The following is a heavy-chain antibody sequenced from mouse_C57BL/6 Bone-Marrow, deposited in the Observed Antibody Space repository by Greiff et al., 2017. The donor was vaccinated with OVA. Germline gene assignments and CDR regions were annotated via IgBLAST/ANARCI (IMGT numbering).Heavy chain of an antibody. Sequence: VQLKESGGGLVKPGGSLKLSCAASGFTFSSYTMSWVRQTPEKRLEWVATISGGGGNTYYPDSVKGRFTISRDNAKTTLYLQMSSLRSEDTALYYCARDGNPFDYWGQGTTLTVSS. CDR2: ISGGGGNT. CDR3: ARDGNPFDY. D-gene: IGHD2-1*01. V-gene: IGHV5-9*01. CDR1: GFTFSSYT. J-gene: IGHJ2*01.